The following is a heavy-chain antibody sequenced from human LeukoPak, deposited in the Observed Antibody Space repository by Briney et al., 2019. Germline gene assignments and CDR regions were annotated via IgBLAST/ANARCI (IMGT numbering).Heavy chain of an antibody. CDR2: IIPIFGTA. CDR3: AREAVVTSSRAEDAFDI. D-gene: IGHD4-23*01. Sequence: GASVNVSCKASGGTFSSYALSWVRQAPGQGREWMGGIIPIFGTANYAQKFQGRVTITADESTSTAYMELSSLRSEDTAVYYCAREAVVTSSRAEDAFDIWGQGTMVTVSS. CDR1: GGTFSSYA. V-gene: IGHV1-69*13. J-gene: IGHJ3*02.